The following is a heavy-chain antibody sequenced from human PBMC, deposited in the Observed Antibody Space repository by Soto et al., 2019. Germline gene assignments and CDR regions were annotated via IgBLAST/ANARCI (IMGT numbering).Heavy chain of an antibody. J-gene: IGHJ6*02. V-gene: IGHV3-33*01. CDR2: IWYDGINK. Sequence: GGSLRLSGAASGFTFSSYCMHWVRQAPCKGLEWVAVIWYDGINKYYADSVKGRFTISRDNSKNTLYLQMNSLRAEDTAVYYFARDPPRGYSYGYSYYYGMDVWGQGTTVTVCS. CDR3: ARDPPRGYSYGYSYYYGMDV. CDR1: GFTFSSYC. D-gene: IGHD5-18*01.